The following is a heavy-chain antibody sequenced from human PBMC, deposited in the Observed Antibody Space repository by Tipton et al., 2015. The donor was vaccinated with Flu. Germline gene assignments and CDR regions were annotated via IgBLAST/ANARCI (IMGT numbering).Heavy chain of an antibody. D-gene: IGHD3-16*01. Sequence: QMQLVQSGAEVKKPGASVKVSCQASGYSFTGHYMHWVRQAPGQGLEWMGWINPSSGDTVYAQKFQGRVTMTRDSSISTGYMELKSLQSDDTAVYYCARELGEFDYWGQGTLVTVSS. CDR2: INPSSGDT. V-gene: IGHV1-2*02. J-gene: IGHJ4*02. CDR3: ARELGEFDY. CDR1: GYSFTGHY.